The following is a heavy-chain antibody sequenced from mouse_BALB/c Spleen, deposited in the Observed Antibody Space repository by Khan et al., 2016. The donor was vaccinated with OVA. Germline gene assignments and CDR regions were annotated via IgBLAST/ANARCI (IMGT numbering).Heavy chain of an antibody. CDR3: ARSTYRYAFVY. V-gene: IGHV3-8*02. D-gene: IGHD2-12*01. CDR2: IIYTGYT. Sequence: EVQLQESGPSLVKPSQTLSLTCSVTGDSITSGYWYWIRKFPGNKLEYLGYIIYTGYTYYNPSLQSRISITRHTSKNQYYLQLNSVTDEDTATYYCARSTYRYAFVYWGQGTLVTVS. CDR1: GDSITSGY. J-gene: IGHJ3*01.